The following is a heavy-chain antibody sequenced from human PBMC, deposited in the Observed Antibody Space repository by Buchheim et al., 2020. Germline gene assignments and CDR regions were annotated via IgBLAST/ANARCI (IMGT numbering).Heavy chain of an antibody. CDR3: ARDLAGLHLGAYGMDV. Sequence: QVQLHESGPRLVKSSETLSLPCAVSGGSISSSNWWSWVRQPPGKGLEWIGEIYHSGSTNYNPSLKSRVTISVDKSKNQFSLKLSSVTAADTAVYYCARDLAGLHLGAYGMDVWGQGTT. V-gene: IGHV4-4*02. CDR2: IYHSGST. CDR1: GGSISSSNW. J-gene: IGHJ6*02. D-gene: IGHD3-16*01.